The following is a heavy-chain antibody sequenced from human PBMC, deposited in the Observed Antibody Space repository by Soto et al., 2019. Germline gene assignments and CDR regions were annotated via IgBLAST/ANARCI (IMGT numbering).Heavy chain of an antibody. D-gene: IGHD3-3*01. Sequence: GGSLRLSCAVSGFIFSSSWMHWVRQAPGKGLGWVSRISSDGSTRSYADSVKGRFTIPRDNAKNTRFMQLNSLRAEDTTVYYCARADLWSAYFDLWGQGTLVTVSS. J-gene: IGHJ4*02. CDR3: ARADLWSAYFDL. CDR1: GFIFSSSW. V-gene: IGHV3-74*01. CDR2: ISSDGSTR.